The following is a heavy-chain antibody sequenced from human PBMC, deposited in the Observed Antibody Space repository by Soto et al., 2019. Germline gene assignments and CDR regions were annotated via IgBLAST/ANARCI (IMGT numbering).Heavy chain of an antibody. D-gene: IGHD2-2*01. CDR3: ARGGYCSSTSCAGVNSFDP. J-gene: IGHJ5*02. V-gene: IGHV4-4*02. CDR2: IYHSGST. Sequence: SETLSLTCAVSGGSISSSNWWSWVRQPPGKGLEWIGEIYHSGSTNYNPSLKSRVTISVDKSKNQFSLKLSSVTAADTAVYYCARGGYCSSTSCAGVNSFDPWGQGTLVTVSS. CDR1: GGSISSSNW.